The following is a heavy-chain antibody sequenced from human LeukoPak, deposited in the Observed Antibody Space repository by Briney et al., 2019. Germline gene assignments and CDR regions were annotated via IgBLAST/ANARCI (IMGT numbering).Heavy chain of an antibody. CDR2: IYCSGST. V-gene: IGHV4-59*01. D-gene: IGHD2-2*01. CDR3: ARERAQPLFYGMDV. J-gene: IGHJ6*02. Sequence: SETLSLTCTVSGGSISSYYWSWLRQPPGKGLEWIGYIYCSGSTNYNPSLKSRVTISVDTSKNQFSLKLSSVTAADTAVYYCARERAQPLFYGMDVWGQGTTVTVSS. CDR1: GGSISSYY.